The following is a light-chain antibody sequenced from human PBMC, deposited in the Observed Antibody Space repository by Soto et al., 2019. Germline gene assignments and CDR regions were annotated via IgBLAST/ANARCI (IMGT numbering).Light chain of an antibody. V-gene: IGLV6-57*02. CDR3: QSYDSSNPWV. Sequence: NFMLTQPHSVSESPGKTVTISCTGSSDSIASYYVQWYQQRPGSAPTAVIYEDNQRPSGVPDRFSGSIDRASNSASLTISGLKTEDEADYYCQSYDSSNPWVFGEGTKLTVL. CDR1: SDSIASYY. J-gene: IGLJ3*02. CDR2: EDN.